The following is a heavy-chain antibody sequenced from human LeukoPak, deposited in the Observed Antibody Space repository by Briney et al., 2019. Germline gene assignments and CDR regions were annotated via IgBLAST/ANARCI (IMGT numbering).Heavy chain of an antibody. D-gene: IGHD3-22*01. CDR2: ISTYNSNT. Sequence: ASVKLSCKASGYNFASFDINWGRHTPGQGLEWMGWISTYNSNTNYAQKVQGRVTMTTDTSTSTAYMELRSLRSDDTAIYFCAISYNYPTSEYAGNDAFDIWGQGTLVTVS. CDR1: GYNFASFD. V-gene: IGHV1-18*01. CDR3: AISYNYPTSEYAGNDAFDI. J-gene: IGHJ3*02.